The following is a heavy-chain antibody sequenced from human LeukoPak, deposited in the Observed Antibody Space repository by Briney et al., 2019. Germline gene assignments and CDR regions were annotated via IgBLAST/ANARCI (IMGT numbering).Heavy chain of an antibody. CDR1: GFTFSSYS. V-gene: IGHV3-48*02. D-gene: IGHD1-26*01. CDR2: ISSSSSTI. CDR3: ARAWYSWRYYFDY. J-gene: IGHJ4*02. Sequence: PGGSLRLSCAASGFTFSSYSMNWVRQAPGKGLEWVSYISSSSSTIFYADSVKGRFTISRDDAKNSLYLQMHSLRDEDTAVYYCARAWYSWRYYFDYWGQGTLVTVSS.